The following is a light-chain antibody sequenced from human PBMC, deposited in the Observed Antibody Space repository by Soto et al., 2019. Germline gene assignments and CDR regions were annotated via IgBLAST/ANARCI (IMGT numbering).Light chain of an antibody. Sequence: DIQMTQSPSSLSASVGDRVTITCQASQDISDSLNWYQQKPGKAPNLLIYDASHLETGVPSRISGSGSGTYFTLTISNLQPEDIATYYCQKHDGVPQFGPGTKVDF. V-gene: IGKV1-33*01. CDR3: QKHDGVPQ. J-gene: IGKJ3*01. CDR1: QDISDS. CDR2: DAS.